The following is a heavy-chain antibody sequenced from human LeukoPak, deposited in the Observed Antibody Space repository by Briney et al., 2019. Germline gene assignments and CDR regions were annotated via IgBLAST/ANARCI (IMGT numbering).Heavy chain of an antibody. Sequence: PGGSLRLSCAASGFSFSNYAMHWVRQAPGKGLEWVAFISYDGGNKYHADSVKGRFTISRDNPKNTLYQQMNSLRAEDTAVYYCATRGSTWYVLGDYWGQGTLVTVSS. V-gene: IGHV3-30-3*01. CDR2: ISYDGGNK. J-gene: IGHJ4*02. D-gene: IGHD1-26*01. CDR3: ATRGSTWYVLGDY. CDR1: GFSFSNYA.